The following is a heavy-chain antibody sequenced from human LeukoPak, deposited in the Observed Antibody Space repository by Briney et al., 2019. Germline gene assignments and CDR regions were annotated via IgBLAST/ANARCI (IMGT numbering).Heavy chain of an antibody. V-gene: IGHV3-74*03. CDR3: ALGTKPLSYHFFDY. J-gene: IGHJ4*02. Sequence: GGSLRLSCAASGFSFSTYWMHWVRQAPGRGLMWFSRINSDGSSTTYADSVKGRFTLSRDNAKNTLYLQMNSLRAEDTAVYYCALGTKPLSYHFFDYWGQGALVTVSS. CDR2: INSDGSST. CDR1: GFSFSTYW. D-gene: IGHD1-7*01.